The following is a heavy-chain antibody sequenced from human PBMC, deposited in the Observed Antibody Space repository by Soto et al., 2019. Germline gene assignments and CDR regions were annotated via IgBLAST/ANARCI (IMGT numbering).Heavy chain of an antibody. J-gene: IGHJ4*02. Sequence: GESLKISCKGSGYSFTSYWIGWVRQLPGKGLEWMAVIYPGDSDTRYSPSFQGQVTISADKSISSAYLQWCSLRARGTAMNHCARRGYYGSSGYSGHNCFQYWGQGTLVTVSS. CDR3: ARRGYYGSSGYSGHNCFQY. CDR1: GYSFTSYW. D-gene: IGHD3-22*01. CDR2: IYPGDSDT. V-gene: IGHV5-51*01.